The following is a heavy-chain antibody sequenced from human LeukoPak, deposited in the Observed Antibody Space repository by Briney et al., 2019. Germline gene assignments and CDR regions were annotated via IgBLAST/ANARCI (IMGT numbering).Heavy chain of an antibody. CDR2: IYYSGST. D-gene: IGHD6-13*01. J-gene: IGHJ5*02. CDR1: GGSISSSSYY. V-gene: IGHV4-39*01. CDR3: ARLAAAAVRWFDP. Sequence: PSETLSLTCTVSGGSISSSSYYWGWIRQPPGKGLEWIGSIYYSGSTYYNPSLKSRVTISVDTSKNQFSLKLSSVTAADTAVYYCARLAAAAVRWFDPWGQGTLVTVSS.